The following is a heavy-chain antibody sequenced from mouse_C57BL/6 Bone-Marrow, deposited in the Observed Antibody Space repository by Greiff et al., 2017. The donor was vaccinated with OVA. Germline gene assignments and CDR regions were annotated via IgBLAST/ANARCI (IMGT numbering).Heavy chain of an antibody. J-gene: IGHJ3*01. V-gene: IGHV14-4*01. D-gene: IGHD2-10*02. CDR2: IDPENSDT. CDR3: TPLGGFAY. Sequence: VHVKQSGAELVRPGASVKLSCTASGFNIKDDYMHWVKQRPEQGLEWIGWIDPENSDTEYAPKFQGKATITADKSSNTAYLQLSSLTSEDTAVYYCTPLGGFAYWGQGTLVTVSA. CDR1: GFNIKDDY.